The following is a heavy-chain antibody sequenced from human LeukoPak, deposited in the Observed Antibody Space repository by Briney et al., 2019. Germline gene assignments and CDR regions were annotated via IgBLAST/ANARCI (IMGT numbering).Heavy chain of an antibody. J-gene: IGHJ4*02. CDR1: GGSISSYY. CDR3: AREVTMVRGIKD. D-gene: IGHD3-10*01. V-gene: IGHV4-59*01. CDR2: IYYSGSA. Sequence: SETLSLTCTVSGGSISSYYWSWIRQPPGKGLEWIGYIYYSGSASYNPSLKSRATISVNTSKNQFSLKLSSVTAADTAVYYCAREVTMVRGIKDWGQGTLVTVSS.